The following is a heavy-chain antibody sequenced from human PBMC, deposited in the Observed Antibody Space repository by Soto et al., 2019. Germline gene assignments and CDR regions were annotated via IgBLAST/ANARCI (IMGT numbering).Heavy chain of an antibody. V-gene: IGHV4-30-4*01. CDR3: ARAMVVTQNWFDP. Sequence: QVQLQESGPGLVKPLQTLSLTCTVSSGSISSGDYYWSWIRQPPGKGLEWIGYIYYSGSTYYNPSLKSRVTISVDTSKNQFSLKLSSVTAADTAVYYCARAMVVTQNWFDPWGQGTLVTVSS. CDR2: IYYSGST. CDR1: SGSISSGDYY. D-gene: IGHD2-21*02. J-gene: IGHJ5*02.